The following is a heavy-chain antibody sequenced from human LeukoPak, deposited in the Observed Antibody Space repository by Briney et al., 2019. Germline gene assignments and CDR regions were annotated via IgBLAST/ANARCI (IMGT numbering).Heavy chain of an antibody. Sequence: GGSLRLSCAASGFTFSTYEMNWVRQAPGKGLEWVSYISSSGSTIYYADSVKGRFTTSRDNAKNSLYLQMNSLRAEDTAVYYCARGAPYDSSGYVDYWGQGTLVTVSS. D-gene: IGHD3-22*01. CDR2: ISSSGSTI. CDR1: GFTFSTYE. CDR3: ARGAPYDSSGYVDY. V-gene: IGHV3-48*03. J-gene: IGHJ4*02.